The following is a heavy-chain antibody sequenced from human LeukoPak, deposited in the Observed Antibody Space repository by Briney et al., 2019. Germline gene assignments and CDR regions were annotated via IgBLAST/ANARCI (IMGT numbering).Heavy chain of an antibody. CDR3: ARDLGYYYGSGSYISDYYFDY. D-gene: IGHD3-10*01. J-gene: IGHJ4*02. V-gene: IGHV3-11*01. CDR1: GFTFSDYY. Sequence: AGGSLRLSCAASGFTFSDYYMSWIRQAPGKGLEWVSYISSSGSTIYYADSVKGRFTISRDNAKNSLYLQMNSLRAEDTAVYYCARDLGYYYGSGSYISDYYFDYWGQGTLVTVSS. CDR2: ISSSGSTI.